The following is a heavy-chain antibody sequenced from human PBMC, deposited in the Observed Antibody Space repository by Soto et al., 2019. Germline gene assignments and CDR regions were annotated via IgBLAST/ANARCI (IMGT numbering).Heavy chain of an antibody. V-gene: IGHV3-33*01. D-gene: IGHD6-6*01. CDR1: GFTFSSYG. J-gene: IGHJ5*02. CDR3: ARDKVVGSSSEYNWFDP. Sequence: QVQLVESGGGVVQPGRSLRLYCAASGFTFSSYGMHWVRQAPGKGLEWVAVIWYDGSNKYYADSVKGRFTISRDNSKNTLYLQMNSLRAEDTAVYYCARDKVVGSSSEYNWFDPWGQGTLVTVSS. CDR2: IWYDGSNK.